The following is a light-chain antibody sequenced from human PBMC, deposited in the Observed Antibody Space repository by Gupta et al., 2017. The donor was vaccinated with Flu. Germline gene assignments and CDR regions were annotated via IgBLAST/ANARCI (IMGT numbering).Light chain of an antibody. CDR3: QSFDSRLSGRV. V-gene: IGLV1-40*01. CDR1: SSNIGAGYD. Sequence: QSVLTQPPSVSGAPGQRVTISCTGSSSNIGAGYDVHWYQQLPGKAPKLLIYGNSNRPSGVPDRFSGSKSGTSASLSITGLQAEDEAEYYCQSFDSRLSGRVFGGGTKMTVL. CDR2: GNS. J-gene: IGLJ3*02.